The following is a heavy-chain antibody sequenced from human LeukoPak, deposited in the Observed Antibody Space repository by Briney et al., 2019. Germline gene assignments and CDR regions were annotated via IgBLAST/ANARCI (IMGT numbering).Heavy chain of an antibody. V-gene: IGHV3-30-3*01. CDR3: ARAPSASTVTTGGFDY. D-gene: IGHD4-11*01. Sequence: PGRSLRLSCAASGFTFSSYAMHWVRQAPGKGLEWVSIISYDGSNKYYADSVKGRFTISRDDSKNTLCLQMNSLRAEDTAVYYCARAPSASTVTTGGFDYWGQGTLVTVSS. CDR1: GFTFSSYA. CDR2: ISYDGSNK. J-gene: IGHJ4*02.